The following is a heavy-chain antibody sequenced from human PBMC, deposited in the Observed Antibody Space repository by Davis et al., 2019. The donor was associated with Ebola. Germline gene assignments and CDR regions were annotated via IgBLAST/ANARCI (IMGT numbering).Heavy chain of an antibody. D-gene: IGHD3-22*01. CDR2: IYYSGST. CDR3: ARDLRYDSSGYDYYFYMDV. V-gene: IGHV4-31*03. Sequence: PSETLSLTCTVSGGSISRGGSYWTWIRQHPRKGLEWIGYIYYSGSTYYKPSLKSRVTIPLDTSKNQFSLNLYSVTAADTAVYYCARDLRYDSSGYDYYFYMDVWGKGTTVTVSS. J-gene: IGHJ6*03. CDR1: GGSISRGGSY.